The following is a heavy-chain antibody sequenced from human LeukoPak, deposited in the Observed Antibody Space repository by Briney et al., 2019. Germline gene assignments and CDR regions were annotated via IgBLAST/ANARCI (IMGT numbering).Heavy chain of an antibody. CDR1: GVSISTYY. V-gene: IGHV4-59*08. J-gene: IGHJ5*02. CDR2: FSYSGST. Sequence: SETLSLTCSVSGVSISTYYWIWIRQPPAKGLEWMGFFSYSGSTKYNPSLESRVTISVDTSKNQISLKLRSVTAADTAIYYCARRQQAGGDNGLHNWFDPWGQGTLVTVSS. D-gene: IGHD2-21*01. CDR3: ARRQQAGGDNGLHNWFDP.